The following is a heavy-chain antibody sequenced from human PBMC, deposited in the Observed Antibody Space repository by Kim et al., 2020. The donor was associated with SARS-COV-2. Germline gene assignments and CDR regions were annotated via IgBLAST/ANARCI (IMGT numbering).Heavy chain of an antibody. CDR1: GFTFSSYG. CDR3: AKSSSGWNVDY. Sequence: GGSLRLSCAASGFTFSSYGMHWVRQAPGKGLEWVSFISYDGSNKYYADSVKGRFTISRDNSKNTLYLQMDSLSAEDAAVYYCAKSSSGWNVDYWAQGTLV. J-gene: IGHJ4*02. D-gene: IGHD6-19*01. V-gene: IGHV3-30*18. CDR2: ISYDGSNK.